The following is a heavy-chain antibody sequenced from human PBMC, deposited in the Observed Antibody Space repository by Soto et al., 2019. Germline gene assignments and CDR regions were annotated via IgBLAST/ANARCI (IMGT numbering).Heavy chain of an antibody. J-gene: IGHJ5*02. CDR2: IGADNGDT. Sequence: QVQLVQSGAEVKKPGASVKVSCKASGYTFSTYGFSWVRQAPGQGLEWMGWIGADNGDTNYAQNFQGRVTMTTDTYTTTSYMELRSLTPDDTAVYFCARHWKGAEGFDPWGQGTLVTVSS. D-gene: IGHD1-1*01. CDR1: GYTFSTYG. V-gene: IGHV1-18*01. CDR3: ARHWKGAEGFDP.